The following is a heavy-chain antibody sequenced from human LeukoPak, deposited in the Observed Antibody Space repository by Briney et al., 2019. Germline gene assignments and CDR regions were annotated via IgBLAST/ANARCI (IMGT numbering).Heavy chain of an antibody. Sequence: GGSLRLSCAASGFTFSSYAMSWVRQAPGKGLEWVSAISGSGGSTYYADSVKGRFAISRDNSKSTFYLQMSSLRAVDTAIYYCAKDPSTFLTTGWYFDLWGRGTLVIVSS. CDR1: GFTFSSYA. V-gene: IGHV3-23*01. J-gene: IGHJ2*01. CDR2: ISGSGGST. CDR3: AKDPSTFLTTGWYFDL. D-gene: IGHD4-17*01.